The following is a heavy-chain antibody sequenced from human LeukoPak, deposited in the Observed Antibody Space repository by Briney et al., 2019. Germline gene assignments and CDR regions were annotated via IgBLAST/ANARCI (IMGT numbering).Heavy chain of an antibody. D-gene: IGHD6-13*01. Sequence: GGSLRLSCAASGFTFSIYWMSWVRQSPGKGLEWVANIKQDGSEKYYVDSVKGRFTISRDNAKNSLYLQMNSLRAEDTAVYYCARDVHQTIAAAGTVDYWGQGTLVTVSS. J-gene: IGHJ4*02. CDR2: IKQDGSEK. CDR3: ARDVHQTIAAAGTVDY. V-gene: IGHV3-7*01. CDR1: GFTFSIYW.